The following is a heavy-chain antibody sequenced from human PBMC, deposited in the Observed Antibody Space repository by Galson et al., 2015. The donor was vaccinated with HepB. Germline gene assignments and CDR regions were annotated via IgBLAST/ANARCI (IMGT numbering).Heavy chain of an antibody. CDR1: GFIVSSHY. CDR2: IFGGDNT. CDR3: ARGLGTRYSNSWYFFDAMDV. D-gene: IGHD2/OR15-2a*01. Sequence: SLRLSCAASGFIVSSHYMTWVRQAPGRGLEWVSVIFGGDNTYYADSVKGRCTISRDNSKNTVYLQMDSLRVEDTALYYCARGLGTRYSNSWYFFDAMDVWCQGTTVIVSS. V-gene: IGHV3-66*01. J-gene: IGHJ6*02.